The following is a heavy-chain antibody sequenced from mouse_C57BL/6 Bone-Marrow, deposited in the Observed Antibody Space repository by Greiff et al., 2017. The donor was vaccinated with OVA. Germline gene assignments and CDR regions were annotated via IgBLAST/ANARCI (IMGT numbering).Heavy chain of an antibody. CDR2: INPSTGGT. J-gene: IGHJ2*01. D-gene: IGHD1-1*01. Sequence: VQLQQSGPELVKPGASVKISCKASGYSFTGYYMNWVKQSPEKSLEWIGEINPSTGGTTYNQKFKAKATLTVDKSSSTAYMQLKSLTSEDSAVYYCARSGSYGSSYGYFDDWGQGTTLTVSS. CDR1: GYSFTGYY. CDR3: ARSGSYGSSYGYFDD. V-gene: IGHV1-42*01.